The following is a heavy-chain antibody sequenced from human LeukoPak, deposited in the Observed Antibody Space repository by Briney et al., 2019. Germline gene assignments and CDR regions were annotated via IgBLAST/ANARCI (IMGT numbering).Heavy chain of an antibody. V-gene: IGHV3-23*01. CDR1: GFTFSTYA. D-gene: IGHD2-2*01. J-gene: IGHJ4*02. Sequence: PRGSLRLSCAASGFTFSTYAMSWVRQAPGKGLEWVAGIGDNGANTYYADSVRGRFTISRDNSRNTLYLQMNSLRAEDTAVYYCARVGPASCLDYWGQGTLVTVSS. CDR3: ARVGPASCLDY. CDR2: IGDNGANT.